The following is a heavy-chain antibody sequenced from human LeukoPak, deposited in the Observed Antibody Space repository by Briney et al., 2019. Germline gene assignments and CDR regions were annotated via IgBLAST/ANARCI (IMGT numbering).Heavy chain of an antibody. D-gene: IGHD4-17*01. CDR2: INPSGGST. CDR1: GYTFTSYY. J-gene: IGHJ5*02. CDR3: ARNYGDYDWFDP. V-gene: IGHV1-46*01. Sequence: ASVKVSCKASGYTFTSYYMHWVRQAPGQGLEWMGIINPSGGSTSYAQKFQGRVTMTRDTSISTAYMELSRLRSDDTAVYYWARNYGDYDWFDPWGQGTLVTVSS.